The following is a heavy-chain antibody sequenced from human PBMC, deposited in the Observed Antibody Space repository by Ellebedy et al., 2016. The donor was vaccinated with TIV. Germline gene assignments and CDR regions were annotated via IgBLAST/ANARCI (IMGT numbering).Heavy chain of an antibody. Sequence: GESLKISCKGSGDSFNSYWIGWVRQMPGKGLEWMGIIYVGDSDTRYSPSFQGQVTISADKSTSTAYLPWSSLKASDTAMYYCARHGVRATISWFDPWGQGTLVTVSS. CDR3: ARHGVRATISWFDP. V-gene: IGHV5-51*01. CDR2: IYVGDSDT. D-gene: IGHD3-10*01. J-gene: IGHJ5*02. CDR1: GDSFNSYW.